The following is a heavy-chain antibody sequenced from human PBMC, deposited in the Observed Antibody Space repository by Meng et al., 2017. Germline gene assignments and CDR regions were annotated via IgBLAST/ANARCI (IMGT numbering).Heavy chain of an antibody. Sequence: QVQLVEAGGGVVQPGRSLRLSCAASGFTFSSYAMHWVRQAPGKGLEWVAVISYDGSNKYYADSVKGRFTISRDNSKNTLYLQMNSLRAEDTAVYYCARDWRYWGQGTLVTVSS. J-gene: IGHJ4*02. CDR1: GFTFSSYA. CDR2: ISYDGSNK. CDR3: ARDWRY. V-gene: IGHV3-30*07. D-gene: IGHD1-1*01.